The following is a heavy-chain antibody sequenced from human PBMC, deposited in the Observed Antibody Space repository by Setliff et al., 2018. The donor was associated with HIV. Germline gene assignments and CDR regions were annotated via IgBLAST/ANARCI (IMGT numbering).Heavy chain of an antibody. D-gene: IGHD4-17*01. CDR2: INHSGST. V-gene: IGHV4-34*01. J-gene: IGHJ4*02. Sequence: SETLSLTCAVYGGSFSGYYWSWIRQPPGKGLEGIGEINHSGSTNYNPSLKSRVTISVDTSKNQFSLKLSSVTAADTAVYYCARSPGDYLFDYWGQGTLVTVSS. CDR1: GGSFSGYY. CDR3: ARSPGDYLFDY.